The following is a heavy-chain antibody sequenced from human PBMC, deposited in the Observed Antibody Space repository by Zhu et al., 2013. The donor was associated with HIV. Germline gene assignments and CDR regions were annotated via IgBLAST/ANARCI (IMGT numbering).Heavy chain of an antibody. Sequence: QLVQSGVEVKKPGASVKVSCKASGYIFTTYGISWVRQAPGQGLEWMGWINPNNGATKYAPNFQGRVTMTRDTSISTAYMDLIRLTSDDTAVYYCASSIAAGGVGWDYHYMDVWGKGATVTVSS. D-gene: IGHD6-13*01. J-gene: IGHJ6*03. V-gene: IGHV1-2*02. CDR2: INPNNGAT. CDR1: GYIFTTYG. CDR3: ASSIAAGGVGWDYHYMDV.